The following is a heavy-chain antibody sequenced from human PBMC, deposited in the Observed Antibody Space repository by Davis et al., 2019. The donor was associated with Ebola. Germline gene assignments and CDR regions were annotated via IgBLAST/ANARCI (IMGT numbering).Heavy chain of an antibody. J-gene: IGHJ4*02. CDR2: IYYSGST. CDR1: GGSISSYY. Sequence: MPSETLSLTCTVSGGSISSYYWSWIRQPPGKGLEWIGYIYYSGSTNYNPSLKSRVTISVDTSKNHFSLKLNSVTASDTALYYCAREESSSGGYFDYWGPGTLVSVSS. D-gene: IGHD6-6*01. CDR3: AREESSSGGYFDY. V-gene: IGHV4-4*08.